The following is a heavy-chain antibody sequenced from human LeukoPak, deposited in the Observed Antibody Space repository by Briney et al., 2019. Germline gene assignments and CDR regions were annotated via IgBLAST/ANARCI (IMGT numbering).Heavy chain of an antibody. D-gene: IGHD3-10*01. CDR2: IRSSGEST. CDR1: GFTFRTYA. Sequence: PGGSLRLSCAASGFTFRTYAMSWVRQAPGKGLEWVSSIRSSGESTYYADSVKGRFTISRDNSRNTVFLQMKSQTAEDTAVYYCAKERRESAWFYFDYWGQGTLATVSS. V-gene: IGHV3-23*01. J-gene: IGHJ4*02. CDR3: AKERRESAWFYFDY.